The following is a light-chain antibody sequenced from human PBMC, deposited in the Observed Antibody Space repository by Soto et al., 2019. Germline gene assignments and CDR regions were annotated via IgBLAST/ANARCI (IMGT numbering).Light chain of an antibody. Sequence: QSALTQPASVSGSPGQSITISCAGTSRDIGVYKFVFWYQQHPGKAPKLVIHDVSNRPSGVSNRFSASKSGNTASLTISGLQAEDEADYYCSSYTTSNAWVFGGGTKLTVL. V-gene: IGLV2-14*01. CDR1: SRDIGVYKF. CDR3: SSYTTSNAWV. J-gene: IGLJ3*02. CDR2: DVS.